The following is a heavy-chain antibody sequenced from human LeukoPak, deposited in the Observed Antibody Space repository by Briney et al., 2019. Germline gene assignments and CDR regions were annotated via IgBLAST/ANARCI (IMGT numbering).Heavy chain of an antibody. V-gene: IGHV1-69*05. J-gene: IGHJ4*02. D-gene: IGHD3-10*01. CDR1: GGTFSSYA. CDR2: IIPIIGTP. Sequence: EASVKVSCKASGGTFSSYAISWVRQAPGQGLEWMGGIIPIIGTPKFAQKFQGRVTITTDEPTTTVYMELSRLRFEDTAVYYCARDLMVRGARGYRGQGTLVTVSS. CDR3: ARDLMVRGARGY.